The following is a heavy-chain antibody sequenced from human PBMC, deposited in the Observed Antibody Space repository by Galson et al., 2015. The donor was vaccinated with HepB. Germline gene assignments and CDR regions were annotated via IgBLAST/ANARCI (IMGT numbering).Heavy chain of an antibody. V-gene: IGHV1-46*01. CDR3: TRGHFTTGWSFDC. D-gene: IGHD6-19*01. CDR1: GHTFTTDS. J-gene: IGHJ4*02. CDR2: INLRGGHT. Sequence: SVKVSCKASGHTFTTDSLHWVRQAPGQGLEWMGMINLRGGHTNTTQNFRGRLTMSRDTSTSTVYMELSSLTSRDTALYFCTRGHFTTGWSFDCWGQGTLVTVSS.